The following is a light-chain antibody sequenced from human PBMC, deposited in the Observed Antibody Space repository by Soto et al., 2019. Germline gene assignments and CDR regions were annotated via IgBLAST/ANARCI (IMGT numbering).Light chain of an antibody. V-gene: IGKV3-20*01. Sequence: IVLTQSPGTLSLSPGERATLSCRASQSVSSTYLAWYQQKPGQAPRLLIYGASSRVTGIPDRFSGSASGTDFTHTISRLEPEDFAVYYCQQYGTSPRGTFGQGTKVEIK. J-gene: IGKJ1*01. CDR2: GAS. CDR3: QQYGTSPRGT. CDR1: QSVSSTY.